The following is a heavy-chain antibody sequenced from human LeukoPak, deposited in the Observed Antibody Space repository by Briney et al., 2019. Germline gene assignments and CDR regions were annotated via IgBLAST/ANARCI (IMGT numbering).Heavy chain of an antibody. CDR1: GYTFTSYG. D-gene: IGHD5-24*01. V-gene: IGHV1-18*01. Sequence: ASVKVSCKASGYTFTSYGISWVRQAPEQGLEWMGWISPYNGNTNYAQKLQGRVTMTTDTSTTTAYMELRSLRSDDTAVYYCAREMATIVNQFDYWGQGTLVTVPS. J-gene: IGHJ4*02. CDR2: ISPYNGNT. CDR3: AREMATIVNQFDY.